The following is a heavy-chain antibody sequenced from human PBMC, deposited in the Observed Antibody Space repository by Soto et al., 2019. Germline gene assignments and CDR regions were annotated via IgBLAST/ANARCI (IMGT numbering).Heavy chain of an antibody. Sequence: SETLSLTCTVSGGSISSSSYYWGWIRQHPGKGQEWIGSIYYSGSTYYNPSLKSRVTISVDTSKNLFFLKLSSVTAADTAVYYCFCIFSGGYGYGFYYYGMDVWGQGTTVTVSS. J-gene: IGHJ6*02. V-gene: IGHV4-39*01. CDR2: IYYSGST. CDR1: GGSISSSSYY. CDR3: FCIFSGGYGYGFYYYGMDV. D-gene: IGHD5-18*01.